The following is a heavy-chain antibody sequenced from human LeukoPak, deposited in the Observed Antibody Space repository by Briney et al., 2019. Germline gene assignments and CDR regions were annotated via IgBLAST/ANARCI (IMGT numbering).Heavy chain of an antibody. J-gene: IGHJ4*02. V-gene: IGHV3-23*01. CDR2: IVGRGSST. D-gene: IGHD3-9*01. CDR3: AKWGDYDILTGYYDSDY. CDR1: GFILSNYA. Sequence: GGSLRLSCALSGFILSNYAMSCARHSRGEGGEWVSAIVGRGSSTYYADYVKGRFTISRDNSKNTLYLQLTRLRAEDTAVYYCAKWGDYDILTGYYDSDYWGQGTLVTVSS.